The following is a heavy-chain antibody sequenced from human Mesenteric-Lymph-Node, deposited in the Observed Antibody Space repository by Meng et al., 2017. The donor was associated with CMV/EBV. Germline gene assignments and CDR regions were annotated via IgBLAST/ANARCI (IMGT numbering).Heavy chain of an antibody. J-gene: IGHJ4*02. V-gene: IGHV3-30-3*01. CDR1: GFNFDDYA. CDR3: ARAGGYSSYHYFDY. CDR2: ISYDGSNK. D-gene: IGHD6-13*01. Sequence: GESLKISCTVTGFNFDDYAMTWVRQAPGKGLEWVAVISYDGSNKYYADSVKGRFTISRDNSKNTLYLQMNSLRAEDTAEYYCARAGGYSSYHYFDYWGQGTLVTVSS.